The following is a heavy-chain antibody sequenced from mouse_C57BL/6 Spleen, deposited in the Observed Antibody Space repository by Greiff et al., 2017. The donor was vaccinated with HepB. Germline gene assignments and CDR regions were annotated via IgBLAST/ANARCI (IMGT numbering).Heavy chain of an antibody. CDR2: IDPNSGGT. D-gene: IGHD2-4*01. CDR1: GYTFTSYW. CDR3: ARYDYDYGGYFDV. V-gene: IGHV1-72*01. J-gene: IGHJ1*03. Sequence: VQLQQPGAELVKPGASVKLSCKASGYTFTSYWMHWVKQRPGRGLGWIGRIDPNSGGTKYNEKFKSKATLTVDKPSSTAYMQLSSLTSEDSAVYYCARYDYDYGGYFDVWGTGTTVTVSS.